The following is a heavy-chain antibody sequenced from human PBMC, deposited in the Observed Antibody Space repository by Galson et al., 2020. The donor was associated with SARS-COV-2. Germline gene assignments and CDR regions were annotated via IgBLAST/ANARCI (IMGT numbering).Heavy chain of an antibody. CDR3: ARAGLNYYDSPRLLDY. V-gene: IGHV3-11*01. J-gene: IGHJ4*02. CDR1: GFTFSDYY. Sequence: TGGSLRLSCAASGFTFSDYYMSWIRQAPGKGLEWVSYISSSGSTKYYADSVKGRFTISRDNAKNSLYLQMNSLRAEDTAVYYCARAGLNYYDSPRLLDYWGQGTLVTVSS. D-gene: IGHD3-22*01. CDR2: ISSSGSTK.